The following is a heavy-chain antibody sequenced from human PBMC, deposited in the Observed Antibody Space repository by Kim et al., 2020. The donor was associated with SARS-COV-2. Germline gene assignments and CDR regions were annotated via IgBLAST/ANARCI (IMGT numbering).Heavy chain of an antibody. V-gene: IGHV1-69*13. CDR3: ARGVKSRHGSGRQSFDP. D-gene: IGHD3-10*01. CDR1: GGTFSSYA. Sequence: SVKVSCKASGGTFSSYAISWVRQAPGQGLEWMGGIIPIFGTANYAQKFQGRVTITADESTSTAYMELSSLRSEDTAVYYCARGVKSRHGSGRQSFDPWGQGTLVTVSS. J-gene: IGHJ5*02. CDR2: IIPIFGTA.